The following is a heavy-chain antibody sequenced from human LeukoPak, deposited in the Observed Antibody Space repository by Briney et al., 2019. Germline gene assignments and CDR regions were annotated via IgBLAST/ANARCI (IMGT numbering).Heavy chain of an antibody. D-gene: IGHD6-13*01. CDR1: GGSISSGGYY. CDR3: ARDRYSSSWFYYGMDV. V-gene: IGHV4-31*03. Sequence: SETLSLTCTVSGGSISSGGYYWSWIRQHPGKGLEWIGYIYYSGSTYYNPSLKSRVTISVDTSKNQFSLKLSSVTAADTAVYYCARDRYSSSWFYYGMDVWGQGTTVTVSS. J-gene: IGHJ6*02. CDR2: IYYSGST.